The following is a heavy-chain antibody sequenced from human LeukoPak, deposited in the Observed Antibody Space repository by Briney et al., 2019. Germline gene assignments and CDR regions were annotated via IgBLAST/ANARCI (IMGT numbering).Heavy chain of an antibody. J-gene: IGHJ4*02. CDR1: GFTFSTYT. CDR2: ISSNGGSA. D-gene: IGHD3-10*01. V-gene: IGHV3-64D*06. Sequence: GGSLRLSCSASGFTFSTYTMNWVRQAPRQAPGKGLEYVSGISSNGGSAYYGNSVKGRFTISRDNSKNTLYLQMSSLRAEDTAVYYCVRSPGSGSYRGRGYWGQGTLVTVSS. CDR3: VRSPGSGSYRGRGY.